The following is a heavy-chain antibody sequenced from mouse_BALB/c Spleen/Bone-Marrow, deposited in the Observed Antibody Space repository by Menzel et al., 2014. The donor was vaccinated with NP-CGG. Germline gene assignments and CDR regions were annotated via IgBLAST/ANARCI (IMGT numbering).Heavy chain of an antibody. D-gene: IGHD2-3*01. Sequence: EVKLQESGPSLVKPSQTLSLTCSVTGDSITCGYWNWIRKFPGNKLEYMGYISYSGSTYYNPSLKSRISITRDTSKNQYYLQLNSVTTEDTATYYCATYDGYCFDYWGQGTTLTVSS. CDR2: ISYSGST. CDR3: ATYDGYCFDY. CDR1: GDSITCGY. J-gene: IGHJ2*01. V-gene: IGHV3-8*02.